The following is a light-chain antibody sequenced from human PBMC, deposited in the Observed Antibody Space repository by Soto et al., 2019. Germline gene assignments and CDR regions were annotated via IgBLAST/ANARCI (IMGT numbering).Light chain of an antibody. CDR2: GAS. CDR3: QQYNKWPYT. V-gene: IGKV3-15*01. Sequence: DIELTQSPATLSASPGETAALSCRASQSVSRNFAWYQQKPGQAPRLLIYGASTRATDIPARFSGSGSGTDFTLTISSLQSEDFAVYYCQQYNKWPYTFGQGTKLEIK. CDR1: QSVSRN. J-gene: IGKJ2*01.